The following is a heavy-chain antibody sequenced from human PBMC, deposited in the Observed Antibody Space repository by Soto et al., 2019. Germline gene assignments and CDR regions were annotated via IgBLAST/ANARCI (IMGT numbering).Heavy chain of an antibody. D-gene: IGHD3-3*01. J-gene: IGHJ4*02. CDR2: ISAYNGNT. V-gene: IGHV1-18*01. Sequence: ASVKVSCKASGYTFTSYGISWVRQAPGQGLEWMGWISAYNGNTNYAQKLQGRVTMTADTSTSTAYMELRSLRSDDTAVYYCARGVLRFLEWLSFFDYWGQGTLVTVSS. CDR1: GYTFTSYG. CDR3: ARGVLRFLEWLSFFDY.